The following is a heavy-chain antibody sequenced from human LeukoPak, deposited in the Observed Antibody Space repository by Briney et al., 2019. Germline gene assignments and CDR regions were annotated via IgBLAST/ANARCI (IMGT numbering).Heavy chain of an antibody. CDR2: IRYDGSNK. Sequence: PGGSLRLSCASSGFTFSSYGMHWVRQAPGKGLEWVAFIRYDGSNKYYADSVKGRFTISRDNSKNTLYLQMNSLRAEETAVYYCAKDRSGSSDSGYAHWGQGTLVTVSS. V-gene: IGHV3-30*02. CDR3: AKDRSGSSDSGYAH. J-gene: IGHJ4*02. CDR1: GFTFSSYG. D-gene: IGHD5-12*01.